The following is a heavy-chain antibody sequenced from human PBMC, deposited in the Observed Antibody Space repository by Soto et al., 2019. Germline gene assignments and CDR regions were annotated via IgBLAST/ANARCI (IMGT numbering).Heavy chain of an antibody. V-gene: IGHV1-46*03. CDR3: AGRDCSGGTCLGLDP. J-gene: IGHJ5*02. D-gene: IGHD2-15*01. Sequence: ASVKVSCKASGNTLTNYYIHWVRQAPGQGLEWLGIISPSGASTSYAQKFQDRVTMTRDTSASTVYMDLSSLTSDDTAVYYCAGRDCSGGTCLGLDPWGQGTLVTVSS. CDR2: ISPSGAST. CDR1: GNTLTNYY.